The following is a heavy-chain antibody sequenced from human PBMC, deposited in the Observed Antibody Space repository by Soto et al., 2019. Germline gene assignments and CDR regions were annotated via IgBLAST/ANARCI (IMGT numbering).Heavy chain of an antibody. V-gene: IGHV4-59*08. Sequence: QVQLQESGPGLVKPSETLSLTCTVSGGSISSYYWSWIRQPPGKGLEWIGYIYYSGSTNYNPSLKSRVTISVDTSKNQFSLKLSSVTAADTAVYYCARFAVGYDILTGYRPVDYYYYMDVWGKGTTVTVSS. CDR2: IYYSGST. CDR1: GGSISSYY. CDR3: ARFAVGYDILTGYRPVDYYYYMDV. D-gene: IGHD3-9*01. J-gene: IGHJ6*03.